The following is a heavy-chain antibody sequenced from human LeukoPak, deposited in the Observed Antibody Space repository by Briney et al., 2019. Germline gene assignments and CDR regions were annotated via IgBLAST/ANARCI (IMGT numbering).Heavy chain of an antibody. CDR3: VTELYGSYNF. CDR2: ISGTGGNT. V-gene: IGHV3-23*01. Sequence: GGSLRLSCAASGFTFSSYVMNWVRQAPGKGLEWVSGISGTGGNTYYADSVKGRFTISRDTSKNTLYLQMNRLAAEDTAVYYCVTELYGSYNFWGRGILVTVSS. CDR1: GFTFSSYV. D-gene: IGHD1-26*01. J-gene: IGHJ4*02.